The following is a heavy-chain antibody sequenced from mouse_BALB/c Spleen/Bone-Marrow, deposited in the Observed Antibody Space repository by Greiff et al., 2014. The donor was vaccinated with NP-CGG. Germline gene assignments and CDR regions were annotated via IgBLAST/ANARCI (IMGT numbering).Heavy chain of an antibody. CDR1: GFSLTTFG. J-gene: IGHJ4*01. D-gene: IGHD5-1-1*01. V-gene: IGHV2-6-2*01. CDR2: IWSDGST. Sequence: QVQLQQSGPDLVAPPQSLSITCTVSGFSLTTFGVHWVRQPPGKGLEWLVVIWSDGSTTYNSTLKSRLSISKDNSKSQVFLQMNSLHTDDTAMYYCARHERGYPYALDYWGQGTSVTVSS. CDR3: ARHERGYPYALDY.